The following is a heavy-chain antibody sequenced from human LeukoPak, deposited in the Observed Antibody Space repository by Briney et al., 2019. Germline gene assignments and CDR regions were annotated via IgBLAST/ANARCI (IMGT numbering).Heavy chain of an antibody. Sequence: VASVKVSCKASGHTFTSYGISWVRQAPGQGLEWMGWISAYNGNTNYAQKLQGRVTMTTDTSTSTAYMELRSLRSDDTAVYYCAREGMTTVPSYYYYYMDVWGKGTTVTVSS. D-gene: IGHD4-17*01. CDR3: AREGMTTVPSYYYYYMDV. J-gene: IGHJ6*03. CDR1: GHTFTSYG. V-gene: IGHV1-18*01. CDR2: ISAYNGNT.